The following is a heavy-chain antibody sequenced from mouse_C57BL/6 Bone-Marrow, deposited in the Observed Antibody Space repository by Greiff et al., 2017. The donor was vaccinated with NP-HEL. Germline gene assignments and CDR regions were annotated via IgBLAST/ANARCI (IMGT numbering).Heavy chain of an antibody. V-gene: IGHV1-63*01. J-gene: IGHJ1*03. Sequence: QVQLQQSGAELVRPGTSVKMSCKASGYTFTNYWIGWAKQRPGHGLEWIGDIYPGGGYTNYNEKFKGKATLTAGQSSSTAYMQFSSLTSEDSAIYYCARSVVALWYFDVWGTGTTVTVSS. CDR3: ARSVVALWYFDV. D-gene: IGHD1-1*01. CDR1: GYTFTNYW. CDR2: IYPGGGYT.